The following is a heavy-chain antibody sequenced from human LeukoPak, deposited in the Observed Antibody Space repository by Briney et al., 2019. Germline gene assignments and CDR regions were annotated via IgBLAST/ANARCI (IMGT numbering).Heavy chain of an antibody. J-gene: IGHJ3*02. D-gene: IGHD3-10*01. V-gene: IGHV3-33*03. Sequence: GGSLRLSCAVSGFTLSDYGIHWVRQAPGKGLEWVTIISSDGSIKYADSVKGRFTVSRDSSKNTVYLQMNSLRAEDTAVYYCAIDILPSGSRAFDIWGQGTMVTVSS. CDR2: ISSDGSIK. CDR3: AIDILPSGSRAFDI. CDR1: GFTLSDYG.